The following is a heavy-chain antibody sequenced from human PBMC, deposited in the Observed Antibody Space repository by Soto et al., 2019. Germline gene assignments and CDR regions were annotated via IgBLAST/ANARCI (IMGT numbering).Heavy chain of an antibody. J-gene: IGHJ5*02. CDR1: GYTFTGYF. D-gene: IGHD3-16*01. V-gene: IGHV1-2*02. Sequence: ASVKVSCKASGYTFTGYFIHWVRQAPGQGLEWVGYINPNSGATKYAPRFQGRVTMTSDTSIRTAYMDLSNLRSDDTAVYYCARMETFGSLNWFDPWGQGTLVTVSS. CDR2: INPNSGAT. CDR3: ARMETFGSLNWFDP.